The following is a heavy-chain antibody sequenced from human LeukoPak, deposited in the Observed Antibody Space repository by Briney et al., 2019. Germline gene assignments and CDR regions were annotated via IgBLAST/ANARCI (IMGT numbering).Heavy chain of an antibody. D-gene: IGHD3-3*01. CDR1: GFTFSSHA. CDR2: NSGSGGST. J-gene: IGHJ6*03. Sequence: GGSLRLSCAASGFTFSSHAMSWVRQAPGKGLEWVSANSGSGGSTYYADSVKGRFTISRDNSKNTLYLQMNSLRAEDTAVYYCAKLVFGVVIQGYMDVWGKGTTVTVSS. CDR3: AKLVFGVVIQGYMDV. V-gene: IGHV3-23*01.